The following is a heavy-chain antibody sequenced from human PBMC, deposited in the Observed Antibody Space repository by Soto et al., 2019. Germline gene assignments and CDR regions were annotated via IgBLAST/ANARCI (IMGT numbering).Heavy chain of an antibody. CDR1: RYSFTTHW. J-gene: IGHJ1*01. CDR2: IYPGDSDT. D-gene: IGHD6-13*01. V-gene: IGHV5-51*01. CDR3: VSSAASGPGSADFSQH. Sequence: ESLKISCTGSRYSFTTHWIGWVRQLSGNDLEWMGVIYPGDSDTSHSPYYQRHVTISVDKSISTAYLQLSRLKASVTATYYCVSSAASGPGSADFSQHWGQGTRVTVSS.